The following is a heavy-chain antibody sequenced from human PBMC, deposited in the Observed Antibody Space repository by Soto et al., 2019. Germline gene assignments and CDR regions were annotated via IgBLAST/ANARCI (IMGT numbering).Heavy chain of an antibody. Sequence: KPGGSLRLSCAASGFTFSDYYMSWIRQAPGKGLEWVSYISSSGSTIYYTDSVKGRFTISRDNAKNSLYLQMNSLRAEDTAVYYWARGGRDIVVVVAAYWGQGTLVTVSS. CDR3: ARGGRDIVVVVAAY. CDR2: ISSSGSTI. J-gene: IGHJ4*02. D-gene: IGHD2-15*01. CDR1: GFTFSDYY. V-gene: IGHV3-11*01.